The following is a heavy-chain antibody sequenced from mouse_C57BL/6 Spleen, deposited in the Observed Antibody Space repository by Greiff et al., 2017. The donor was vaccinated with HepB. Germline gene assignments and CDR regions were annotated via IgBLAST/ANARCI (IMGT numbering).Heavy chain of an antibody. CDR2: IDPSDSYT. J-gene: IGHJ4*01. CDR3: AKWEGNYVRYYAMDY. Sequence: QVQLQQPGAELVKPGASVKLSCKASGYTFTSYWMQWVKQRPGQGLEWIGEIDPSDSYTNYNQKFKGKATLTVDTSASTAYMQLSSLTSEDSAVYYCAKWEGNYVRYYAMDYWGQGTSVTVSS. V-gene: IGHV1-50*01. CDR1: GYTFTSYW. D-gene: IGHD2-1*01.